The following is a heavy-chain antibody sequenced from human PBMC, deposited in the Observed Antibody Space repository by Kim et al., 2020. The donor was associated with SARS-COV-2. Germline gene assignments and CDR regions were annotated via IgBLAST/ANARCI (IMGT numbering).Heavy chain of an antibody. CDR2: IYWDDDK. V-gene: IGHV2-5*02. J-gene: IGHJ3*02. CDR3: AHRLGLDYYDSSGSRDDAFDI. CDR1: GFSLSTSGVG. Sequence: SGPTLVNPTQTLTLTCTFSGFSLSTSGVGVGWIRQPPGKALEWLALIYWDDDKRYSPSLKSRLTITKDTSKNQVVLTMTNMDPVDTATYYCAHRLGLDYYDSSGSRDDAFDIWGQGTMVTVSS. D-gene: IGHD3-22*01.